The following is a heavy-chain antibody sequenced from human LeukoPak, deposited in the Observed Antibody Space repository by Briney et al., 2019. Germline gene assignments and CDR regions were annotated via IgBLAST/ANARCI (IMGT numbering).Heavy chain of an antibody. V-gene: IGHV4-59*01. Sequence: SETLSLTCTVSGDSFSNYYWTWIRQPPGKGLEWIGDIFYSGSTNFNPSLKSRGTMSVDTSKNQFSLKLSSVTAADTAVYHCARGPDYGDHQRPDYYYFGMDVWGKGTTVTVSS. J-gene: IGHJ6*04. D-gene: IGHD4-17*01. CDR3: ARGPDYGDHQRPDYYYFGMDV. CDR1: GDSFSNYY. CDR2: IFYSGST.